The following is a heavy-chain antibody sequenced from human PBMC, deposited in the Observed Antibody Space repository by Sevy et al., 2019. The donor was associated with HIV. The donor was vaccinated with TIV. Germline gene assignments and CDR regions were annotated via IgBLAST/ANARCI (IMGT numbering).Heavy chain of an antibody. CDR2: TFYRSNWYK. CDR3: ARDGLTYGGMDV. V-gene: IGHV6-1*01. D-gene: IGHD1-20*01. CDR1: GDSVSSNNAA. Sequence: SQTLSLTCAISGDSVSSNNAAWNWIRQSPSRGLEWLGRTFYRSNWYKDYAVSVKRRITINPDTSKNQLSLQLTSVTPEDTAVYYCARDGLTYGGMDVWGQGTTVTVSS. J-gene: IGHJ6*02.